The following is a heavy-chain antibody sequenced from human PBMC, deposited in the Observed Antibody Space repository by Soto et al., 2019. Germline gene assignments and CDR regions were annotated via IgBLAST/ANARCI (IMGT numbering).Heavy chain of an antibody. CDR2: IYYSGST. V-gene: IGHV4-59*01. CDR1: GGSISSYY. J-gene: IGHJ4*02. Sequence: QVQLQESGPGLVKPSETLSLTCTVSGGSISSYYWSWIRQPPGKGLEWIGYIYYSGSTTYNPSLKSRVTISVDTSKNPFSLKLTAVTAADTAVYYCARDPYYGGADYWGQGTPVTVSS. D-gene: IGHD3-10*01. CDR3: ARDPYYGGADY.